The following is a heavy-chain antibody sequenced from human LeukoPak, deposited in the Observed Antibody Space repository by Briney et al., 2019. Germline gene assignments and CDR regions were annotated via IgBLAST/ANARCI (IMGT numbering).Heavy chain of an antibody. CDR3: ARRNDMDV. CDR1: GFSDFTFSMSW. V-gene: IGHV3-7*02. Sequence: PVGSLGLSCAVSGFSDFTFSMSWMNWVRQAPGKGLEWVANIRYDGGLTFYVDSVKGRFTISRDNAKNSLYLQMDSLRAEDTAVYYCARRNDMDVWGQGTTVTVSS. J-gene: IGHJ6*02. CDR2: IRYDGGLT.